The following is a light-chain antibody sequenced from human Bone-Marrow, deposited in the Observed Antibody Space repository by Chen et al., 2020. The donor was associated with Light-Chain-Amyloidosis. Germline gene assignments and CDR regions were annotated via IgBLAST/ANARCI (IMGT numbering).Light chain of an antibody. CDR3: QQYGTSPLT. V-gene: IGKV3-20*01. CDR1: QTISSNY. CDR2: GSS. J-gene: IGKJ4*01. Sequence: EIVLTQSPGTLSLSPGEGANLSCRASQTISSNYLTWYQQKFGQAPRLLIYGSSSRATGIPDRFTGSGSGTDCTLTINILEPEDFAMYYCQQYGTSPLTFGGGTKVEIK.